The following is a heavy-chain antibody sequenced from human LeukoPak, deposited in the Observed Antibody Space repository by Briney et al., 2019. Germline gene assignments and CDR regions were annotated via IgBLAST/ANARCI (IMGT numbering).Heavy chain of an antibody. CDR2: ISPSGSTI. D-gene: IGHD3-10*02. Sequence: GGSLRLSCAASGFTFSSSEMNWVRQAPGKGLEWVSYISPSGSTIYYADSVKGRFTISRDNAKNSLYLQMNSLRAEDTAVYYCAELGITMIGGVWGKGTTVTISS. V-gene: IGHV3-48*03. CDR1: GFTFSSSE. CDR3: AELGITMIGGV. J-gene: IGHJ6*04.